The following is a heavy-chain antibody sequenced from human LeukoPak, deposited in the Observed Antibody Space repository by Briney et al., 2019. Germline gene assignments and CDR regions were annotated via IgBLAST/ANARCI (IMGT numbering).Heavy chain of an antibody. V-gene: IGHV1-2*02. CDR1: GYILSGSGWY. D-gene: IGHD3-10*01. J-gene: IGHJ4*02. CDR2: IHPNNGDT. CDR3: ARDGPSQMVEFDY. Sequence: ASVKVSCKASGYILSGSGWYLYWLRQAPGQGLECMGWIHPNNGDTSYAQKFQGRVAMTRDTSISTAYMELRRLRPDDTAVYYCARDGPSQMVEFDYWGQGTQVTVSS.